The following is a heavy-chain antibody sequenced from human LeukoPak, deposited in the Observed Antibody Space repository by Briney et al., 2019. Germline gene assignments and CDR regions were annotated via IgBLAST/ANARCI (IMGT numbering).Heavy chain of an antibody. D-gene: IGHD2-8*01. CDR2: IKQDGSEK. Sequence: PGGSLRLSCAASGFTFSSYWMSCVRQAPGKGLEWVANIKQDGSEKYYVDSVKGRFTISRDNAKNSLYLQMNSLRAEDTAVYYCARDNGRDIVLMVYSRFDPWGQGTLVTVSS. J-gene: IGHJ5*02. V-gene: IGHV3-7*01. CDR3: ARDNGRDIVLMVYSRFDP. CDR1: GFTFSSYW.